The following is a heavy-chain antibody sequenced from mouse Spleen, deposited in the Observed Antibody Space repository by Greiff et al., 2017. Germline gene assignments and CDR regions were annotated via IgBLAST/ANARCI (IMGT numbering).Heavy chain of an antibody. Sequence: QVQLQQSGAELVRPGASVKLSCKASGYTFTDYYINWVKQRPGQGLEWIARIYPGSGNTYYNEKFKGKATLTAEKSSSTAYMQLSSLTSEDSAVYFCARDDSLYAMDYWGQGTSVTVSS. CDR2: IYPGSGNT. CDR3: ARDDSLYAMDY. V-gene: IGHV1-76*01. D-gene: IGHD2-4*01. J-gene: IGHJ4*01. CDR1: GYTFTDYY.